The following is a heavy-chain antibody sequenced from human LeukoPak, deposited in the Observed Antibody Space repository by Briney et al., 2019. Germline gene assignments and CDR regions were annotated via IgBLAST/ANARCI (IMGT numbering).Heavy chain of an antibody. J-gene: IGHJ4*02. CDR2: ISANNGNR. Sequence: ASVKVSCKASGYTFTSYDINWVRQAPGQGLEWMGWISANNGNRNYAQKLQDRVSMTTDTYKRTAYMELRSLRSDDTAVYYCARQGYGGHSQGAADYWGQGTLVTVSS. D-gene: IGHD4-23*01. V-gene: IGHV1-18*01. CDR1: GYTFTSYD. CDR3: ARQGYGGHSQGAADY.